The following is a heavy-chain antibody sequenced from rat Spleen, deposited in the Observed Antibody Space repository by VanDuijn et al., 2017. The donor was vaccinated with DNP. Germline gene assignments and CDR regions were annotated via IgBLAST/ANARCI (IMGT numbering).Heavy chain of an antibody. CDR1: GFTFSDYN. D-gene: IGHD1-11*01. J-gene: IGHJ4*01. V-gene: IGHV5S10*01. CDR2: ITYDGSKT. CDR3: ITFEGRNA. Sequence: EVQLVESGGGLVQSGRSLKVSCAASGFTFSDYNMAWVRQAPKKGLEWVATITYDGSKTYYRDSVKGRCTISRDNAKSTLYLQMDSLRSEATATYYCITFEGRNAWGQGTSVTVSS.